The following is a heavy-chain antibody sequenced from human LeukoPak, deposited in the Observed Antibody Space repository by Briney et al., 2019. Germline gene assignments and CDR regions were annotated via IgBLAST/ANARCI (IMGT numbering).Heavy chain of an antibody. Sequence: GGSLRLSCAASGFTFSNYEMNWVRQAPGKGLEWVSYINSPGSTIFYADSVKGRFTISRDNAKNSLFLQMNSLRAEDTAVYYCARDLVGYNYGYSDYWGQGTLVTVSS. D-gene: IGHD5-18*01. J-gene: IGHJ4*02. V-gene: IGHV3-48*03. CDR3: ARDLVGYNYGYSDY. CDR1: GFTFSNYE. CDR2: INSPGSTI.